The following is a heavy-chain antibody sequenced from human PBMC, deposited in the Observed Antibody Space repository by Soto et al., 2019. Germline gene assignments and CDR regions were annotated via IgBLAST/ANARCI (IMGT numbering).Heavy chain of an antibody. Sequence: GESQKFSSKGSGYSFTSHWICWVRQMTGKGLEWMVIIYPGDSATGYSPSFQDQVTISADKSISTAYLQWSSLKASDTAMYYCARGPSGGDSSSVDYWGQGTLVTVSS. D-gene: IGHD6-13*01. J-gene: IGHJ4*02. V-gene: IGHV5-51*01. CDR3: ARGPSGGDSSSVDY. CDR2: IYPGDSAT. CDR1: GYSFTSHW.